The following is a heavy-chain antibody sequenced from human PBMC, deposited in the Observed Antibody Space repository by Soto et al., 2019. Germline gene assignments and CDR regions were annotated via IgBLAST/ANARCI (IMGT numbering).Heavy chain of an antibody. Sequence: SETLSLTCTVSGGSISSSSYYWGWIRQPPGKGLEWIGSIYYSGSTYYNPSLKSRVTISVDTSKNQFSLKLSSVTAADTAVYYCARHSPHHPAYCSGGSCYSEVLGGNYYFDYWGQGTLVTVSS. D-gene: IGHD2-15*01. V-gene: IGHV4-39*01. CDR2: IYYSGST. CDR1: GGSISSSSYY. J-gene: IGHJ4*02. CDR3: ARHSPHHPAYCSGGSCYSEVLGGNYYFDY.